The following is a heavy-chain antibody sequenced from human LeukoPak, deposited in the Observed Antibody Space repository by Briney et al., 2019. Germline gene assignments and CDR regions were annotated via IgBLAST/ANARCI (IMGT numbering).Heavy chain of an antibody. CDR1: GYTLTELS. Sequence: ASVKVSCKVSGYTLTELSVHWVRPAPGKGLGWMGGFDPEDGETIYAQKFQGRVTMTEDTSTDTAYMELSSLRSEDTAIYYCAREGRGVPGAIAAVKGFDYWGQGTLVTVSS. V-gene: IGHV1-24*01. J-gene: IGHJ4*02. CDR2: FDPEDGET. CDR3: AREGRGVPGAIAAVKGFDY. D-gene: IGHD6-13*01.